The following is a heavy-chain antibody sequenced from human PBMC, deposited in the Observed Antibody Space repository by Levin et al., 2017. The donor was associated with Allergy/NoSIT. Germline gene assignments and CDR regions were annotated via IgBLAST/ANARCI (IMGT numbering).Heavy chain of an antibody. D-gene: IGHD6-13*01. CDR3: ARDRESSTRYEGPTY. CDR1: GFTFSSYA. CDR2: ISYDGGNK. V-gene: IGHV3-30-3*01. J-gene: IGHJ4*02. Sequence: GGSLRLSCAASGFTFSSYAMYWVRQAPGKGLEWVAVISYDGGNKYYADSVRGRFTISRDNSKNTLYLQMNSLRAEDTAVYYCARDRESSTRYEGPTYWGQGTLVTVSS.